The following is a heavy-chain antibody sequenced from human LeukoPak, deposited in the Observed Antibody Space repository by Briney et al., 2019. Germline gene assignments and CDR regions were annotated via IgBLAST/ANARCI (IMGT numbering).Heavy chain of an antibody. CDR1: GGTFSSYA. J-gene: IGHJ4*02. CDR2: IIPILGIA. CDR3: AKDPHYDSSGYDLYYFDY. Sequence: GSSVKVSCKASGGTFSSYAISWVRQAPGQGPEWMGRIIPILGIANYAQKFQGRVTITADKSTSTAYMELSSLRSEDTAVYYCAKDPHYDSSGYDLYYFDYWGQGTLVTVSS. V-gene: IGHV1-69*04. D-gene: IGHD3-22*01.